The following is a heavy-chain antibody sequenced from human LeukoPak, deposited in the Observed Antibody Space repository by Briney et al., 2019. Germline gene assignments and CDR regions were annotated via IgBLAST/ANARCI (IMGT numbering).Heavy chain of an antibody. CDR1: GYTFTGYY. CDR3: ARKAMVANRYDY. J-gene: IGHJ4*02. Sequence: GASVKVSCKASGYTFTGYYMHWVRQAPGQGLEWMGWINPNSGGTNYAQKFQGRVAMTRDTSISTAYMELSRLRSDDTAVYYCARKAMVANRYDYWGQGTLVTVSS. CDR2: INPNSGGT. V-gene: IGHV1-2*02. D-gene: IGHD5-12*01.